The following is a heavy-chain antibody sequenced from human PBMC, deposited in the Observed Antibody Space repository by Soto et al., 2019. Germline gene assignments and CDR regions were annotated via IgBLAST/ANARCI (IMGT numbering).Heavy chain of an antibody. D-gene: IGHD3-22*01. J-gene: IGHJ4*02. V-gene: IGHV3-23*01. CDR1: GFTFSSYA. Sequence: EVQLLESGGGLVQPGGSLRLSCAASGFTFSSYAMSWVRQAPGKGLECVSGMGGSGGSTYSADSVKGRFTISRDNSKNTLDLQMNRLRAEDTAVYDCAKPPNFDDGSGYYPDYIDYWGQGTLGTVSS. CDR2: MGGSGGST. CDR3: AKPPNFDDGSGYYPDYIDY.